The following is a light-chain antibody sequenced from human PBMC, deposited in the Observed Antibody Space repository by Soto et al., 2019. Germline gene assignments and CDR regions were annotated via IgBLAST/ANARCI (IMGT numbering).Light chain of an antibody. V-gene: IGLV1-44*01. CDR2: SNN. CDR1: SSNIVSNT. J-gene: IGLJ3*02. CDR3: AAWDDSLNGFWV. Sequence: QLVLTQPPSASGTPGQRVPISCSGSSSNIVSNTVNWYQQLPGTAPKLLIYSNNQRPSGVPDRFSGSKSGTSASLAISGLQSEDEADYYCAAWDDSLNGFWVFGGGTKVTVL.